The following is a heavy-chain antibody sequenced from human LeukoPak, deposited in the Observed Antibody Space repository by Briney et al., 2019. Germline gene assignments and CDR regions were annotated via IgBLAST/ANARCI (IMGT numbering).Heavy chain of an antibody. CDR1: GFNVETNY. Sequence: PGGSLRLSCVVFGFNVETNYRSWVRQAPGKGLEWVSVIRSGGTTHYADSVKGRFTISRDDSKNTLFLQMTSLRAEDTAVYYCAREPIGYCSGGSCYSDYYYGMDVWGQGTTVTVSS. CDR3: AREPIGYCSGGSCYSDYYYGMDV. J-gene: IGHJ6*02. V-gene: IGHV3-66*01. D-gene: IGHD2-15*01. CDR2: IRSGGTT.